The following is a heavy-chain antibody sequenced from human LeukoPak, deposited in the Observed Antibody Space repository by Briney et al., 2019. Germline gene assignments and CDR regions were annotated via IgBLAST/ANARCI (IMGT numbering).Heavy chain of an antibody. Sequence: GGSLRLSCAASGFTFSSYAMSWVRQAPGKGLEWVSAISGSGGSTYYADSVKGRFTISRDNSKNTLYLQMNSLRAEDTAVYYCAKETYSSSKDYYYYYYGMDVWGQGTTVTVSS. CDR2: ISGSGGST. J-gene: IGHJ6*02. D-gene: IGHD6-13*01. CDR3: AKETYSSSKDYYYYYYGMDV. V-gene: IGHV3-23*01. CDR1: GFTFSSYA.